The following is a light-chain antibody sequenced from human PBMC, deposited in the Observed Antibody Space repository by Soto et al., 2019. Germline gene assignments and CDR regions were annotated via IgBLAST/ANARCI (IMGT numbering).Light chain of an antibody. V-gene: IGKV3D-15*01. Sequence: DIVMTQSPATLSVSPGERATLSCRASQNIRTDLAWYQQRSGQGPRLLIYDASTRATGIPARFSGSGSGTEFTLTISSLQSEDFAVYYCQQRANWPPLYAFGQGTKLEIK. CDR1: QNIRTD. CDR2: DAS. CDR3: QQRANWPPLYA. J-gene: IGKJ2*01.